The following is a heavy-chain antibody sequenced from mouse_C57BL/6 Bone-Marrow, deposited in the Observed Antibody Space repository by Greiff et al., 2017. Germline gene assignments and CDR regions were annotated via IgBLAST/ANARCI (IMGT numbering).Heavy chain of an antibody. J-gene: IGHJ4*01. CDR3: AREGGYYGSSSYYYAMDY. CDR1: GYAFSSYW. V-gene: IGHV1-80*01. Sequence: QVQLQQSGAELVKPGASVKISCKASGYAFSSYWMNWVKQRPGKGLEWIGQIYPGDGDTNYNGKFKGKATLTADKSSSTAYIQLSSLTSEDSAVYFCAREGGYYGSSSYYYAMDYWGQGTSVTVSS. CDR2: IYPGDGDT. D-gene: IGHD1-1*01.